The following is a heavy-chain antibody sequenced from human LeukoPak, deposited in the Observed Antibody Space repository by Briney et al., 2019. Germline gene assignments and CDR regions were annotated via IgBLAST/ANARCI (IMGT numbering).Heavy chain of an antibody. CDR1: GFTFSDYR. D-gene: IGHD3-10*01. CDR2: ISGNSNYI. Sequence: GGSLRLSCAASGFTFSDYRLNWVRQAPGKGLEWVSSISGNSNYIDYADSVKGRFTISRDNANNSLYLQMNSLRAEDTAVYFCAREGIMVRGVTIHNWLDPWGQETLVTVSS. J-gene: IGHJ5*02. CDR3: AREGIMVRGVTIHNWLDP. V-gene: IGHV3-21*01.